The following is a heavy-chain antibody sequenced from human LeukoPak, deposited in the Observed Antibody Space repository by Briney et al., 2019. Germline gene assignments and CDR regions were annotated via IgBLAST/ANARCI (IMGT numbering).Heavy chain of an antibody. V-gene: IGHV1-18*01. CDR1: GYTFTSYG. CDR3: ASHPSIAASLDY. D-gene: IGHD6-6*01. CDR2: ISAYNGNT. Sequence: ASVKVSCKASGYTFTSYGISWVRQAPGQGLEWMGWISAYNGNTNYAQKFQGRVTMTRDTSISTAYMELSRLRSDDTAVYYCASHPSIAASLDYWGLGTLVTVSS. J-gene: IGHJ4*02.